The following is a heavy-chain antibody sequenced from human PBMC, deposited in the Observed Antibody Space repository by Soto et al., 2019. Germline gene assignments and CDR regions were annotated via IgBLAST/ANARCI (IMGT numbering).Heavy chain of an antibody. Sequence: QVQLVQSGAEVRRPGASEKVSCKTSGYTFTDYDINWVRQAPGQGLEWVGRMNPNSGRTDYAQKLEGRVTMTTDISISTAYMELSSLGYDDTAVYFCSTWGRNGWYTGFFWGQGTLVTVSS. D-gene: IGHD6-19*01. CDR2: MNPNSGRT. CDR1: GYTFTDYD. CDR3: STWGRNGWYTGFF. V-gene: IGHV1-8*02. J-gene: IGHJ4*02.